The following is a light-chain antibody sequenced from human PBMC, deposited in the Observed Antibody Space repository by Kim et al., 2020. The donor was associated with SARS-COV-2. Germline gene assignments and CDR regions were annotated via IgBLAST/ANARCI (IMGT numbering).Light chain of an antibody. V-gene: IGLV1-47*01. CDR2: RNN. CDR1: SSHIGSNY. J-gene: IGLJ3*02. CDR3: AAWDDSLSGPV. Sequence: QSVLTQPPSASGTLGQRVTISCSGSSSHIGSNYVYWYQQLPGTAPKLLIYRNNQQPSGVPDRFSGSKSGTSASLAISGLRSEDEADYYCAAWDDSLSGPVFGGGTKLTVL.